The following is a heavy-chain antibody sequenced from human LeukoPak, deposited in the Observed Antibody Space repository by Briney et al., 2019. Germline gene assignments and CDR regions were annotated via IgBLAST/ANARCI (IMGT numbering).Heavy chain of an antibody. V-gene: IGHV3-23*01. CDR1: GFTLSSYA. CDR2: ISVSGNT. D-gene: IGHD3-22*01. J-gene: IGHJ3*02. CDR3: AKGIVVVISGNAFDI. Sequence: GGSLRLSCAASGFTLSSYAMSWVRQGPGKGLEWLSAISVSGNTYHADSVKGRFTISRDSSKNTLYLQMNSLRARDAAVYYCAKGIVVVISGNAFDIWGQGTMVTVSS.